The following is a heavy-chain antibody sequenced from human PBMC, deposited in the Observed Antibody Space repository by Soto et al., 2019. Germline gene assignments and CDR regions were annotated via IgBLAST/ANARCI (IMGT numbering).Heavy chain of an antibody. CDR1: GYTFTSYA. D-gene: IGHD2-15*01. V-gene: IGHV1-3*01. Sequence: QVQLVQSGAEVKKPGASVKVSCKASGYTFTSYAMHWVRQAPGQRLEWMGWINAGNGNTKYSQKFQGRVTISRDTSASTVYMEQSSLRSEDTAVYYCAEDPSIYCSAGSCYPNSFDPWGQGTLVTVSS. J-gene: IGHJ5*02. CDR3: AEDPSIYCSAGSCYPNSFDP. CDR2: INAGNGNT.